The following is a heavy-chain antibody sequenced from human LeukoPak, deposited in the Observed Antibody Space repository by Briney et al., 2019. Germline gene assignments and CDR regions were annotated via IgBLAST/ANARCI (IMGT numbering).Heavy chain of an antibody. J-gene: IGHJ6*02. CDR3: AKPGYGSGSYPPYGMDV. V-gene: IGHV3-23*01. CDR1: GFTFSSYA. Sequence: GESLRRSCAASGFTFSSYAMSWVRQAPGKGLEWVSAISGSGGSTYYADSVKGRFTISRDNSKNTLYLQMNSLRAEDTAVYYCAKPGYGSGSYPPYGMDVWGQGTTVTVSS. D-gene: IGHD3-10*01. CDR2: ISGSGGST.